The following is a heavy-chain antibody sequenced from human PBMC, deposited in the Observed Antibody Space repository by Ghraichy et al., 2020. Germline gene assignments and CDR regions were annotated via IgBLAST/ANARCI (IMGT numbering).Heavy chain of an antibody. CDR2: MNPNSGNT. CDR3: ARGAGLRFLEWLDRLRWYYYYYGMDV. V-gene: IGHV1-8*01. CDR1: GYTFTSYD. Sequence: ASVKVSCKASGYTFTSYDINWVRQATGQGLEWMGWMNPNSGNTGYAQKFQGRVTMTRNTSISTAYMELSSLRSEDTAVYYCARGAGLRFLEWLDRLRWYYYYYGMDVWGQGTTVTVSS. D-gene: IGHD3-3*01. J-gene: IGHJ6*02.